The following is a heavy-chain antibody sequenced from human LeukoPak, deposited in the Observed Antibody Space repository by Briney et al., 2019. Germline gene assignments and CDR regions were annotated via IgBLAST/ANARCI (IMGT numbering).Heavy chain of an antibody. Sequence: SETLCLTCTVSGGSISSNRYYWGWIRQPPGKGLEWIGYIYYSGSTYYNPSLKSRVTISVDTSKNQFSLKLSSVTAADTAVYYCARFGYSSSSWYFQHWGQGTLVTVSS. CDR1: GGSISSNRYY. V-gene: IGHV4-30-4*08. J-gene: IGHJ1*01. CDR3: ARFGYSSSSWYFQH. CDR2: IYYSGST. D-gene: IGHD6-6*01.